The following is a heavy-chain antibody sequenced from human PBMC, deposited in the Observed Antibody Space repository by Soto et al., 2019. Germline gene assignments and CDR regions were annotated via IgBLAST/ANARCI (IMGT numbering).Heavy chain of an antibody. D-gene: IGHD5-18*01. V-gene: IGHV4-34*01. CDR2: INHSGST. J-gene: IGHJ6*02. Sequence: SETLSLTCAVYGGSFSGYYWSWIRQPPGKGLEWIGEINHSGSTNYNPSLKSRVTISVDTSKNQFSLKLSSVTAADTAVYYCARVALWLPYYYYGMDVWGQGTTVTVSS. CDR1: GGSFSGYY. CDR3: ARVALWLPYYYYGMDV.